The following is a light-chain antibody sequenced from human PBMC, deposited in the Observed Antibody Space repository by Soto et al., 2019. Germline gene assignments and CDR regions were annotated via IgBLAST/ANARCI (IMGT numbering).Light chain of an antibody. CDR1: QSVSNN. J-gene: IGKJ5*01. CDR2: YAS. V-gene: IGKV3-15*01. CDR3: QQYNNWPPIT. Sequence: EIMMTQSPATLSVSPGERATLSCRASQSVSNNLACYQQKPGQAPRLLIYYASTRATGIPARFSGSGSGTEFTLTISSLQSEDFALSYCQQYNNWPPITFGQGTRLEIK.